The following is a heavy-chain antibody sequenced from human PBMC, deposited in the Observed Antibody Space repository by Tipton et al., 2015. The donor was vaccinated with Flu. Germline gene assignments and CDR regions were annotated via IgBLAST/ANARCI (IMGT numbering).Heavy chain of an antibody. CDR1: RGSISSYY. D-gene: IGHD1-1*01. Sequence: LRLSCTVSRGSISSYYWSWIRQPPGKGLEWIGYIYYNGSTNYNPPLKSRVTISLDTSKNQFSLRLSSVTAADTAVYYCARQSTGSRFDYWGQGTLVTVSS. J-gene: IGHJ4*02. CDR3: ARQSTGSRFDY. CDR2: IYYNGST. V-gene: IGHV4-59*08.